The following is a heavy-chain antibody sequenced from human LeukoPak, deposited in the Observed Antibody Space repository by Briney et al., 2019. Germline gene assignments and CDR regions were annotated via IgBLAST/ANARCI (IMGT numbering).Heavy chain of an antibody. Sequence: GVSLRLSCAASGFTFSSYAMSWVRQAPGKGLEWVSAISGSGGSTYYADSVKGRFTISRDNSKNTLYLQMNSLRAEDTAVYYCAKDEDIVVVPAAEYFQHWGQGTLVTVSS. CDR2: ISGSGGST. J-gene: IGHJ1*01. CDR3: AKDEDIVVVPAAEYFQH. D-gene: IGHD2-2*01. CDR1: GFTFSSYA. V-gene: IGHV3-23*01.